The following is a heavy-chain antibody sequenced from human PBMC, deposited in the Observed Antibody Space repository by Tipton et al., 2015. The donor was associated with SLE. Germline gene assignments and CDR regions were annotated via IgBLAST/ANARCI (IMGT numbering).Heavy chain of an antibody. CDR1: GGSISSYY. V-gene: IGHV4-59*01. Sequence: TLSLTCTVSGGSISSYYWSWIRQPPGKGLEWIGSIYYSGSTNYNPSLKSRVTISVDTSKNQFSLKLSSVTAADTAVYYCARWAGPTVNFDYWGQGTLVTVSS. CDR3: ARWAGPTVNFDY. D-gene: IGHD4-11*01. J-gene: IGHJ4*02. CDR2: IYYSGST.